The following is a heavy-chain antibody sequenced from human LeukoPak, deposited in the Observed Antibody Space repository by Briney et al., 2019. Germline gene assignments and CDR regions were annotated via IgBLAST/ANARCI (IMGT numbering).Heavy chain of an antibody. Sequence: GGSLRLSCAASGFTFSNAWMSWVRQAPGKGLEWVGRIKSKTDGGTTDYAAPVKGRFTIQRDDSKNTLYLQMYSLKTEDTAVYYCTTDGYYYDSSGYQNGDWGQGTLVTVSS. CDR1: GFTFSNAW. D-gene: IGHD3-22*01. J-gene: IGHJ4*02. CDR3: TTDGYYYDSSGYQNGD. CDR2: IKSKTDGGTT. V-gene: IGHV3-15*01.